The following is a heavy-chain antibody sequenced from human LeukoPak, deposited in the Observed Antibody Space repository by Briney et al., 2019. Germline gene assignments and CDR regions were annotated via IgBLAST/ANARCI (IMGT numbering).Heavy chain of an antibody. V-gene: IGHV1-2*02. D-gene: IGHD6-13*01. Sequence: ASVKVSCKASGYTFTGYYMHWVRQAPGRGLEWMGWINPNSGGTNYAQKFQGRVTMTRDTSISTAYMELSRLRSDDTAVYYCARDLAGSSSWLRRPYDYWGQGTLVTVSS. CDR1: GYTFTGYY. J-gene: IGHJ4*02. CDR3: ARDLAGSSSWLRRPYDY. CDR2: INPNSGGT.